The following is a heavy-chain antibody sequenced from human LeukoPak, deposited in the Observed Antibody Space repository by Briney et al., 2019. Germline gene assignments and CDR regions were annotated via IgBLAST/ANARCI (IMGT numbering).Heavy chain of an antibody. V-gene: IGHV4-39*01. Sequence: SETLSLTCTVSGGSISSSSYYWGWIRQPPGKGLEWIGSIYYSGSTYYNPSLKSRVTIFVDTSKNQFSLKLSSVTAADTAVYYCASYPPPSSGDYYYYGMDVWGQGTTVTVSS. D-gene: IGHD6-19*01. CDR2: IYYSGST. CDR1: GGSISSSSYY. J-gene: IGHJ6*02. CDR3: ASYPPPSSGDYYYYGMDV.